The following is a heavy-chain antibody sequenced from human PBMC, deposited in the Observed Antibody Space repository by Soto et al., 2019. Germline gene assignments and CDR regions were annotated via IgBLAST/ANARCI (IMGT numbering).Heavy chain of an antibody. J-gene: IGHJ4*02. V-gene: IGHV1-69*02. CDR1: GGTFSSYT. Sequence: GASVKVSCKASGGTFSSYTISWVRQAPGQGLEWMGRIIPILGIANYAQKFQGRVTITADKSTSTAYMELSSLRSEDTAVYYCARANRACLQLLDYWGKGTQVPVAS. D-gene: IGHD1-1*01. CDR2: IIPILGIA. CDR3: ARANRACLQLLDY.